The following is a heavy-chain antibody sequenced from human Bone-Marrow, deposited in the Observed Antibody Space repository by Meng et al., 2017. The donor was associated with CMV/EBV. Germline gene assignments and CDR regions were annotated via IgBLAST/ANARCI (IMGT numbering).Heavy chain of an antibody. CDR3: ARAQKSALMTGMGV. J-gene: IGHJ6*02. V-gene: IGHV1-69*10. Sequence: SVKVSCKASGGTFSSYAISWVRQAPGQGLEWMGGIIPILGIANYAQKFQGRVTITADKSTSTAYMELSSLRSEDTAVYYCARAQKSALMTGMGVWGQGTTVTVSS. CDR1: GGTFSSYA. CDR2: IIPILGIA. D-gene: IGHD3-3*01.